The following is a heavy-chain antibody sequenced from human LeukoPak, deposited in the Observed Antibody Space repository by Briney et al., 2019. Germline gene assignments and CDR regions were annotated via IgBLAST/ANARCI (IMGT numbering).Heavy chain of an antibody. CDR3: ARDSLSGYYDY. J-gene: IGHJ4*02. D-gene: IGHD3-22*01. V-gene: IGHV1-69*13. CDR2: IIPIFGTA. CDR1: GYTFTSYA. Sequence: SVKVSCKASGYTFTSYAMNWVRQAPGQGLEWMGGIIPIFGTANYAQKFQGRVTITADESTSTAYMELSSLRSEDTAVYYCARDSLSGYYDYWGQGTLVTVSS.